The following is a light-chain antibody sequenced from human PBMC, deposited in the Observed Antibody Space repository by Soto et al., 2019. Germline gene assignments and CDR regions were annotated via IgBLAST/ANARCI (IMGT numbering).Light chain of an antibody. CDR2: WAS. V-gene: IGKV4-1*01. Sequence: DIVITQSPASLGVCLFERATMNCKSSQSVLYSSNNKNYLTWFQQKPGQPPKLLIYWASTRESGVPDRFSGSGSGTDFTLTISSLQAEDVAVYYCQQYYSSPYTFGQGTKVDIK. CDR1: QSVLYSSNNKNY. J-gene: IGKJ2*01. CDR3: QQYYSSPYT.